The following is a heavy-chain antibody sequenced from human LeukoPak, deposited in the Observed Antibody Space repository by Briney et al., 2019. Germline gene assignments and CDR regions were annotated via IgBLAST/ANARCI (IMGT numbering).Heavy chain of an antibody. D-gene: IGHD3-3*01. J-gene: IGHJ4*02. CDR1: GDSVSSNSAA. V-gene: IGHV6-1*01. CDR2: TYYRSKWYN. CDR3: ASEGLDYDFWSGPDY. Sequence: SQTLSLTCAISGDSVSSNSAAWNWIRQSPSRGLEWLGRTYYRSKWYNDYAVSVKSRITTNPDTSKNQFSLQLNSVTPEDTAVYYCASEGLDYDFWSGPDYWGQGTLVTVSS.